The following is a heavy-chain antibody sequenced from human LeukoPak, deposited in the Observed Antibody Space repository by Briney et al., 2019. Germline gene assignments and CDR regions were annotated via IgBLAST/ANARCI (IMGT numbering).Heavy chain of an antibody. D-gene: IGHD5-18*01. V-gene: IGHV3-23*01. Sequence: GGSLRLSCAASGFTFSSYGMSWVRQAPGKGLEWVSAISGSGGSTYYADSVKGRFTISRDNAKNLLYLQMNSLRAEDTAVYYCARWGRYSYGPTKFDYWGQGTLVTVSS. J-gene: IGHJ4*02. CDR3: ARWGRYSYGPTKFDY. CDR2: ISGSGGST. CDR1: GFTFSSYG.